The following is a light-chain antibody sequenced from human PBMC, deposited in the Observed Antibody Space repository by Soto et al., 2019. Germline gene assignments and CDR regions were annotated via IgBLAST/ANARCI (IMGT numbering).Light chain of an antibody. V-gene: IGLV2-8*01. J-gene: IGLJ1*01. CDR1: SSDIGAYNY. Sequence: QSVLAQPPSASGSPGQSVTISCTGTSSDIGAYNYVSWYQQHPGKVPKLMIYEVSERPSGVPDRFSASKSGNTASLTVSGLQAEDEADYYCSSHGGANNFYVFGTGTKVTV. CDR2: EVS. CDR3: SSHGGANNFYV.